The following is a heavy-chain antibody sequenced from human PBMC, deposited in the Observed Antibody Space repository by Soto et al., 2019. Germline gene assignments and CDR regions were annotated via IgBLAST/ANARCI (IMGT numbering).Heavy chain of an antibody. CDR3: ARPTTVVTEDAFDI. CDR1: GGTFSSYA. Sequence: QVRLVQSGTEVKKPGSSVSVSCKASGGTFSSYAVSWVRQAPGQGLEWMGGIIPIFGSANYAQKFQGRVTITADKSTNTAYMELSSLMSEDTAVYYCARPTTVVTEDAFDIWGQGTMVTVSS. CDR2: IIPIFGSA. J-gene: IGHJ3*02. V-gene: IGHV1-69*06. D-gene: IGHD4-17*01.